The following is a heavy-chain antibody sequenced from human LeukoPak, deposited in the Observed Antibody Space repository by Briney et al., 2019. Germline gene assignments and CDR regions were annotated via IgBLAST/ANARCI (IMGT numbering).Heavy chain of an antibody. CDR2: ISGGGGST. J-gene: IGHJ4*02. V-gene: IGHV3-23*01. D-gene: IGHD3-10*01. CDR3: ARHDRGSGSPYYFDY. CDR1: GFTFSSYA. Sequence: GGSLRLSCAASGFTFSSYAMSWVRQAPGEGRERVAAISGGGGSTYYADSVKGRFTISRDNSKNTLYLQMNSLSADDTAVFYCARHDRGSGSPYYFDYWGQGTLVTVSP.